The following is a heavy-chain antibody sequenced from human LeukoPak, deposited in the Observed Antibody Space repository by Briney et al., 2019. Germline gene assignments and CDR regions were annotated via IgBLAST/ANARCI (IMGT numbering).Heavy chain of an antibody. V-gene: IGHV2-5*02. CDR2: IYWDDDK. J-gene: IGHJ4*02. CDR1: GFSLSTSGVG. CDR3: AHRHLPVDNDYGDYDY. D-gene: IGHD4-17*01. Sequence: ESGPTLVNPTQTLTLTCTFSGFSLSTSGVGVGWIRQPPGKALEWLALIYWDDDKRYSPSLKSRLTITKDTSKNQVVLTMTNMDPVDTATYYCAHRHLPVDNDYGDYDYWGQGTLVTVSS.